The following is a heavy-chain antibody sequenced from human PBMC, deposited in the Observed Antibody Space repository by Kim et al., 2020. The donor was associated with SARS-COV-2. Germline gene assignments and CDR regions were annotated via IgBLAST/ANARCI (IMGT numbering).Heavy chain of an antibody. V-gene: IGHV3-9*01. CDR3: AKDMGWGNDYNPGDL. Sequence: AGSLRGRFGISRDNAKNSLYLQMNSLRVEDTALYYCAKDMGWGNDYNPGDLWGQGTLVTVSS. J-gene: IGHJ5*02. D-gene: IGHD4-4*01.